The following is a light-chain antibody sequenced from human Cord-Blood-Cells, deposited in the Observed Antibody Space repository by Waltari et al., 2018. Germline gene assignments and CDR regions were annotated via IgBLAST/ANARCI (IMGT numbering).Light chain of an antibody. CDR1: QSVSSSY. J-gene: IGKJ2*01. CDR2: GAS. Sequence: EIVLTQSPGTLSLSPGARATLSCRASQSVSSSYLAGYQQKPGQAPRLRIHGASSRATGIPDRFSGSGSGTDFTLTISRLEPEDFVVYYCQQYGSSPTFGQGTKLEIK. V-gene: IGKV3-20*01. CDR3: QQYGSSPT.